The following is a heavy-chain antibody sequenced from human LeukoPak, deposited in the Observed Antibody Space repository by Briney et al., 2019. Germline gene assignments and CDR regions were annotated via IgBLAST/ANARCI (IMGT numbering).Heavy chain of an antibody. CDR1: GFTFSSYS. V-gene: IGHV3-48*01. D-gene: IGHD5-12*01. CDR3: ARMSGSRLPGY. Sequence: PGGSLRLSCAASGFTFSSYSMNWVRQAPGKGLEWVSYISSSSSARYYADSVKGRFTISRDDARNSLYLQMNSLRAEDTAVYYCARMSGSRLPGYWGQGTLVTVSS. CDR2: ISSSSSAR. J-gene: IGHJ4*02.